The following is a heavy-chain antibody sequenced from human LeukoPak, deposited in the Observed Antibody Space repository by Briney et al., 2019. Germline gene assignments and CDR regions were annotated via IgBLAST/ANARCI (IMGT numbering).Heavy chain of an antibody. CDR1: GGSISSYY. Sequence: PSETLSLTCTISGGSISSYYWGWIRQPPGKGVEWVGYIYYSGNTYYNPSLKSRVALSVDTSQTQYSLTLSSVTAADTAVYYCARSYCSSPSCYRDAFDIWGQGTMVNASS. CDR2: IYYSGNT. CDR3: ARSYCSSPSCYRDAFDI. V-gene: IGHV4-59*08. D-gene: IGHD2-2*01. J-gene: IGHJ3*02.